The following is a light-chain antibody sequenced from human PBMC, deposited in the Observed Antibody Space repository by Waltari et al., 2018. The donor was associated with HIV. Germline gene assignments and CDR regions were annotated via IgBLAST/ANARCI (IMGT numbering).Light chain of an antibody. Sequence: EIVKTQSPATLSVSPGETATLSCRASQSVSSNLAWYQQKPGQAPRLLIYGASTRATGIPARFSGSGSWTEFTLTITSLQSEDFAIYYCQQYNNWPPWTFGQGTKVEIK. CDR2: GAS. V-gene: IGKV3-15*01. J-gene: IGKJ1*01. CDR3: QQYNNWPPWT. CDR1: QSVSSN.